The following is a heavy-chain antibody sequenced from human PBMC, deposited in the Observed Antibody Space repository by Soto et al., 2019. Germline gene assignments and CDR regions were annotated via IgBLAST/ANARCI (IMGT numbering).Heavy chain of an antibody. CDR3: AKVYDSSGYYYGTPYYHYKMDV. D-gene: IGHD3-22*01. Sequence: ASVKVSCKAFGYTFIRYYMHWVRQAPGQGLEWMGIIDPSGGSTTYAQKFQGRVTMTRDTSATTVYMELSSLRSEDTAVYYCAKVYDSSGYYYGTPYYHYKMDVSAQRTTVTVSS. CDR1: GYTFIRYY. J-gene: IGHJ6*02. CDR2: IDPSGGST. V-gene: IGHV1-46*01.